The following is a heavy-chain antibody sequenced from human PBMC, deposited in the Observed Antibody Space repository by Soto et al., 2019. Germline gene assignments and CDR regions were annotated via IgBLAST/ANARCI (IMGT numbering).Heavy chain of an antibody. CDR2: IYYSGST. CDR3: SRGFYANTSYPRFDF. V-gene: IGHV4-39*07. CDR1: GGSISSSIYY. Sequence: PSETLSLTCTVSGGSISSSIYYWGWIRQPPGKGLEWIGSIYYSGSTYYNPSLKSRVTISVDTSKNQFSLKLSSVTAADTATYYCSRGFYANTSYPRFDFWGQGTLVTVSS. D-gene: IGHD2-21*01. J-gene: IGHJ4*02.